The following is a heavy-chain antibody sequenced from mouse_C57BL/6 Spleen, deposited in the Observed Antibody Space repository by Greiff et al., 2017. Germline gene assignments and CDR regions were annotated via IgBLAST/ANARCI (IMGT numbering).Heavy chain of an antibody. V-gene: IGHV2-6-1*01. J-gene: IGHJ1*03. CDR1: GFSLTSYG. Sequence: VQLQESGPGLVAPSQSLSITCTVSGFSLTSYGVHWVRQPPGKGLEWLVVIWSDGSTTYNSALKSRLSISKDNSKSQVFLKMNSLQTDDTAMYYCARHGDSNYVDWYFDVWGTGTTVTVSS. D-gene: IGHD2-5*01. CDR3: ARHGDSNYVDWYFDV. CDR2: IWSDGST.